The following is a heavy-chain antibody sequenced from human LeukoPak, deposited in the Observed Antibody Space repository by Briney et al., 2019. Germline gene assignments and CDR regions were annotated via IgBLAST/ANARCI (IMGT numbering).Heavy chain of an antibody. Sequence: ASLKVSCKTSGYSFSTFDINWVRQATGQGLEWMGWMNPNSGNTNYEQKFQGRLTMTRDTSISKAYMELSSLRSEDTAVYYCARGGILVQGVTILYGMDVWGQGTTVTVSS. J-gene: IGHJ6*02. D-gene: IGHD3-10*01. CDR3: ARGGILVQGVTILYGMDV. CDR1: GYSFSTFD. V-gene: IGHV1-8*01. CDR2: MNPNSGNT.